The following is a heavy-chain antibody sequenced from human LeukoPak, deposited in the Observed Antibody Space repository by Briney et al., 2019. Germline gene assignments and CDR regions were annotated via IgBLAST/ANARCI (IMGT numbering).Heavy chain of an antibody. CDR3: VGEINRYFDL. V-gene: IGHV4-4*07. D-gene: IGHD2-2*01. J-gene: IGHJ2*01. CDR2: GYTGGTP. Sequence: SETLSLTCSVSGGSISSSYWSWIRQPAGEGLEWIGHGYTGGTPNSNPSLKSRVALSVDTSKNQFSLTLKSVTAADTAIYYCVGEINRYFDLWGRGTLVTVSS. CDR1: GGSISSSY.